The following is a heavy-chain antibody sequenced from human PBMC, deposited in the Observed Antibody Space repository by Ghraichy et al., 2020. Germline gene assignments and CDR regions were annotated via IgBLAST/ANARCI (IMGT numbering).Heavy chain of an antibody. CDR3: ARRKNYYDSSGYYPFDY. V-gene: IGHV4-31*03. Sequence: SETLSLTCTVSGGSISSGGYYWSWIRQHPGKGLEWIGYIYYSGSTYYNPSLKSRVTISVDTSKNQFSLKLSSVTAADTAVYYCARRKNYYDSSGYYPFDYWGQGTLVTVSS. D-gene: IGHD3-22*01. CDR1: GGSISSGGYY. CDR2: IYYSGST. J-gene: IGHJ4*02.